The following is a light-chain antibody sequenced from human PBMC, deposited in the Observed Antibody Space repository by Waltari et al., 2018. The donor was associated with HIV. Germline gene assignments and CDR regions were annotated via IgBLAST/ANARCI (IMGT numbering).Light chain of an antibody. CDR2: GAS. Sequence: DVQMTQSPSSLSASVGDRVTITCRASQNIKTNLNWYQQKTGKAPKVLIYGASNLKRGVPSRFSGSGSGTDFTLSSSSLQPEDSATYYCQQGGGMPYTFGQGTMVEIK. V-gene: IGKV1-39*01. CDR1: QNIKTN. J-gene: IGKJ2*01. CDR3: QQGGGMPYT.